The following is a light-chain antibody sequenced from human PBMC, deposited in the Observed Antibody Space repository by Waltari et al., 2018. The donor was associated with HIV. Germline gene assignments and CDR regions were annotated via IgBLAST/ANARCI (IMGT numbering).Light chain of an antibody. CDR3: CSYAGSSTLI. CDR1: SSDVGSYNL. CDR2: EVS. Sequence: QSALTQPASVSGSPGQSITISCTGTSSDVGSYNLVSWYQQNPDKAPKLMIYEVSKRPSGFSNRFSGSKSGNTASLTISGLQAEDEAAYYCCSYAGSSTLIFGGGTKLTVL. V-gene: IGLV2-23*02. J-gene: IGLJ2*01.